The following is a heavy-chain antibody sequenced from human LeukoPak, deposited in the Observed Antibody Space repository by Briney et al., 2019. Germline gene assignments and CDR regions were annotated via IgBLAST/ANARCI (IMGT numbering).Heavy chain of an antibody. J-gene: IGHJ6*02. CDR1: GRSIRSNF. D-gene: IGHD6-25*01. Sequence: PSETLSLTCTVSGRSIRSNFWSWIRQSPGKGLEWIGYIYYSGSATYNPSLKSRVTISVDTSKNQFSLKLSSVTAADTAVYYCARGGIAAPGLSYGMDVWGQGTTVTVSS. CDR2: IYYSGSA. V-gene: IGHV4-59*01. CDR3: ARGGIAAPGLSYGMDV.